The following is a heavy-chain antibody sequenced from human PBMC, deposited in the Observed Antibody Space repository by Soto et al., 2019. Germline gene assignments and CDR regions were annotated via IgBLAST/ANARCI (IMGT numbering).Heavy chain of an antibody. CDR2: ISSSSSYI. J-gene: IGHJ6*03. D-gene: IGHD3-10*01. V-gene: IGHV3-21*01. CDR3: AREAGFGESDLYYYYYYMDV. Sequence: GGSLRLSCAASGFTFSSYSMNWVRQAPGKGLEWVSSISSSSSYIYYADSVKGRFTISRDNAKNSLYLQMNSLRAEDTAVYYCAREAGFGESDLYYYYYYMDVWGKGTTVTVSS. CDR1: GFTFSSYS.